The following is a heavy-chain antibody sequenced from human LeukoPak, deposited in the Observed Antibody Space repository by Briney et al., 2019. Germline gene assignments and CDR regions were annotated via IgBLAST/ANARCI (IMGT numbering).Heavy chain of an antibody. CDR2: IKSDGKT. CDR1: GFTFSRYW. V-gene: IGHV3-74*01. Sequence: GGSLRLSCEASGFTFSRYWMHWVRQAPGKGLVWVSRIKSDGKTNYADSVKGRFTISRDNAKNTVSLQMDSLRAEDTGVYYCARDNYGCDYWGQGTLVSVSS. J-gene: IGHJ4*02. D-gene: IGHD3-10*01. CDR3: ARDNYGCDY.